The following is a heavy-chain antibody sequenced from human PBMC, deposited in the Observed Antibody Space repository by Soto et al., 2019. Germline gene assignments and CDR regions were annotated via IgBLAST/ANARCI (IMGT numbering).Heavy chain of an antibody. CDR2: TYFRSKWYN. D-gene: IGHD6-25*01. V-gene: IGHV6-1*01. J-gene: IGHJ5*02. CDR1: GDSVSSNTAS. Sequence: SQTLSLTCAISGDSVSSNTASWNWIRQSPSRGLEWLGRTYFRSKWYNDYAVSVKSRIIINPDTSNNQFSLQLNSVTPEDTAVYFCAKGDNLGPKAGYTFDPWGQGIMVTVSS. CDR3: AKGDNLGPKAGYTFDP.